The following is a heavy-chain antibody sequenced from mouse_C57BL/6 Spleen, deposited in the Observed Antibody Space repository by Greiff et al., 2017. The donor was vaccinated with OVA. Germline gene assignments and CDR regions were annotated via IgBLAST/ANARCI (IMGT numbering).Heavy chain of an antibody. V-gene: IGHV1-59*01. CDR3: ARGNYGAMDY. Sequence: VQLQQPGAELVRPGTSVKLSCKASGYTFTSYWMHWVKQRPGQGLEWIGVIDPSDSYTNYNQKFKGKATLTVDTSSSTAYMQLSSLTSEDSAVYYCARGNYGAMDYWGQGTSVTVSS. CDR2: IDPSDSYT. J-gene: IGHJ4*01. CDR1: GYTFTSYW. D-gene: IGHD2-1*01.